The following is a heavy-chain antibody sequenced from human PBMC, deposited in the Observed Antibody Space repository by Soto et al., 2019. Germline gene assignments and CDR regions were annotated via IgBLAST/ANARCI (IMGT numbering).Heavy chain of an antibody. CDR1: GYTFINYG. CDR3: ARDRGRSCSCGTCPFDY. Sequence: ASVKVSCKPSGYTFINYGITWVRQAPGQGLEWMGWISGYDGNTNYAPKLQGRVTMTRDTSTSTVYMELRSLRSDETAVYYCARDRGRSCSCGTCPFDYWGQGTLVTVSS. J-gene: IGHJ4*02. V-gene: IGHV1-18*01. CDR2: ISGYDGNT. D-gene: IGHD2-15*01.